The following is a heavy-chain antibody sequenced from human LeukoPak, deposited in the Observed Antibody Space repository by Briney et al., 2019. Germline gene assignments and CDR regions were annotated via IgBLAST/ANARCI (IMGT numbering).Heavy chain of an antibody. CDR1: GITFSTAW. CDR2: IKSRIDGGTT. CDR3: ATEGYCSGGSCYSFDY. J-gene: IGHJ4*02. D-gene: IGHD2-15*01. V-gene: IGHV3-15*01. Sequence: GGSLRLSCVVSGITFSTAWMNWLRQAPGKGREWVGRIKSRIDGGTTDYVAPVKGRFSISRDDSKNTVYLQMNSLKTEDTAVYYCATEGYCSGGSCYSFDYWGQGTLVTVSS.